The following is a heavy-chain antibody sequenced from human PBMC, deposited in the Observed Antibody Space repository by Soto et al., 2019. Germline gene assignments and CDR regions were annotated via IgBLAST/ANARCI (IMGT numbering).Heavy chain of an antibody. D-gene: IGHD3-22*01. Sequence: EVLLVESGGGLIQTGGSLRLSCAASGFTVSSNYMSWVRQAPGKGLEWVSVIYSGGSTYYADSVKGRFTISRDNSKNPLYLQMNSLRAEDTAVYYCARDRVESGYPEYFQHWGQGTLVTVSS. V-gene: IGHV3-53*01. J-gene: IGHJ1*01. CDR1: GFTVSSNY. CDR2: IYSGGST. CDR3: ARDRVESGYPEYFQH.